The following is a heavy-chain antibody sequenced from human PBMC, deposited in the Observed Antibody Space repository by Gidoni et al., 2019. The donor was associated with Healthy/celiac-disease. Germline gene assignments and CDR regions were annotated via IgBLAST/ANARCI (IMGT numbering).Heavy chain of an antibody. CDR2: ISSSSSTI. J-gene: IGHJ6*02. CDR1: GFTFSSYS. D-gene: IGHD1-1*01. V-gene: IGHV3-48*01. CDR3: ARETGTPGYYGMDV. Sequence: EVQLVESGGGLVQPGGSLRLSCAASGFTFSSYSMNWVRQAPGKGLEWVSYISSSSSTIYYADSVKSRFTISRDNAKNSLYLQMNSLRAEDTAVYYCARETGTPGYYGMDVWGQGTTVTVSS.